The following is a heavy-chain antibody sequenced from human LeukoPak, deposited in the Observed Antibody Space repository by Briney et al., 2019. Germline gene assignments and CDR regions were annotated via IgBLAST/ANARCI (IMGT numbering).Heavy chain of an antibody. CDR3: AREFRGGGDSGIFDY. D-gene: IGHD4-23*01. CDR2: ISVGGRP. V-gene: IGHV4-61*02. J-gene: IGHJ4*02. CDR1: GGSITIGSYY. Sequence: SQTLSLTCTVSGGSITIGSYYSSWIRQPAGKGLEWIVPISVGGRPTYNHSHYSPALKSRVSISVDTSKSQFSLELTSVTAADTAVYYCAREFRGGGDSGIFDYWGQGTLVTVSS.